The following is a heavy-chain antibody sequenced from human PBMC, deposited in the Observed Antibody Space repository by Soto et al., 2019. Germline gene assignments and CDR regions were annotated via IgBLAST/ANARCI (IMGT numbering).Heavy chain of an antibody. J-gene: IGHJ5*02. Sequence: ASVKVSCKASGGTFSSYAISWVRQAPGQGLEWMGWINPNSGGTNYAQKFQGRVTMTRDTSISTAYMELSRVRSDDTAVYYCARDYYGSGSYGWFDPWGQGTLVTVSS. CDR1: GGTFSSYA. CDR2: INPNSGGT. V-gene: IGHV1-2*02. CDR3: ARDYYGSGSYGWFDP. D-gene: IGHD3-10*01.